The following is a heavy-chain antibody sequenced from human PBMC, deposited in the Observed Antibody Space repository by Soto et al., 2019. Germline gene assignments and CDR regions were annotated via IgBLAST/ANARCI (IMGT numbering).Heavy chain of an antibody. Sequence: SVKVYCTTSGDTYSIYAIGWGRQAPGQGLEWMGGIIPIFGTANYAQKFQGRVTITADESTSTAYMELSSLRSEDTAVYYCARVVVPAARYLGPYYYYYGMDVWGQGTTVTLSS. D-gene: IGHD2-2*01. CDR2: IIPIFGTA. CDR1: GDTYSIYA. J-gene: IGHJ6*02. V-gene: IGHV1-69*01. CDR3: ARVVVPAARYLGPYYYYYGMDV.